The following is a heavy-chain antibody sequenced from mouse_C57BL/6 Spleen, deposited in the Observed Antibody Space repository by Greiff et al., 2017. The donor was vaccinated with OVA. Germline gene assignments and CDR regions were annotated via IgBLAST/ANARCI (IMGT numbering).Heavy chain of an antibody. Sequence: EVKVVESGGGLVKPGGSLKLSCAASGFTFSSYAMSWVRQTPEKRLEWVATISDGGSYTYYPDNVKGRFTISRDNAKNNLYLQMSHLKSEDTAMYYCARGPYDYSYFDYWGQGTTLTVSS. D-gene: IGHD2-4*01. CDR2: ISDGGSYT. CDR1: GFTFSSYA. V-gene: IGHV5-4*03. J-gene: IGHJ2*01. CDR3: ARGPYDYSYFDY.